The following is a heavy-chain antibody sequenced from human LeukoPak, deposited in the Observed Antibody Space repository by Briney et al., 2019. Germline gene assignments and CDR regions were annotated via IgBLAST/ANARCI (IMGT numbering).Heavy chain of an antibody. CDR1: GFTVSSHY. Sequence: GGSLRLSCAASGFTVSSHYMAWVRQAPGKGLEWVAFIRYDGRTKYYADSVKGRFTISRDNSKNTLYLQMDSLRAEDTAVYYCAKDLGYQLLDWGQGTLVTVSS. CDR2: IRYDGRTK. CDR3: AKDLGYQLLD. V-gene: IGHV3-30*02. D-gene: IGHD2-2*01. J-gene: IGHJ4*02.